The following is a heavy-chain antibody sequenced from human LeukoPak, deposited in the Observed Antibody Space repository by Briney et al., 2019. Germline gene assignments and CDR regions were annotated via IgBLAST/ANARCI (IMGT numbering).Heavy chain of an antibody. D-gene: IGHD3-22*01. CDR3: AREWIYDSSGYADAFDI. CDR1: GYSISNDNW. V-gene: IGHV4-4*02. Sequence: SETLSLTCAVSGYSISNDNWWSWVRQPPGKGLEWIGEIYHSGSTNYSPSLKSRVTISMDKSKNQFSLRLTSVTAADTAVYYCAREWIYDSSGYADAFDIWGQGTMVTVSS. J-gene: IGHJ3*02. CDR2: IYHSGST.